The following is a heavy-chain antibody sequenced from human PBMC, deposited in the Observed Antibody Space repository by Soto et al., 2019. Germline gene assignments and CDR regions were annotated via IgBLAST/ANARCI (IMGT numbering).Heavy chain of an antibody. J-gene: IGHJ3*01. V-gene: IGHV3-21*03. D-gene: IGHD3-10*01. CDR2: ISSSSSYI. CDR3: ATEIDFPVTLLRGVELGALAV. CDR1: GGTCISFG. Sequence: SCTSAGGTCISFGVHWVRQTQGKGLEWVSSISSSSSYIYYAAPVKGRFAISRDDSKSTLYLQMNSLQTDDTDVYFYATEIDFPVTLLRGVELGALAVWGIGTMVTGS.